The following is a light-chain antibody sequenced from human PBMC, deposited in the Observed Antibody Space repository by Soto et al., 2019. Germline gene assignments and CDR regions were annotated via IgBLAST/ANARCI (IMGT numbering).Light chain of an antibody. V-gene: IGKV1-5*03. J-gene: IGKJ1*01. Sequence: DLQMTQSPSTLSASVGDRVTITCRASQSISSWLAWYQQKPGKAPKLLIYKASTLHSGVPSRFSGSGSGTEFTLAISSLQPDDSATYYCQQYNDNWTFGQGTKVEIK. CDR1: QSISSW. CDR2: KAS. CDR3: QQYNDNWT.